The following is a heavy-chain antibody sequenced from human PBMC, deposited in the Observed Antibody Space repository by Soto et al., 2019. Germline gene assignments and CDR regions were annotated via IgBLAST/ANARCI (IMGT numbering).Heavy chain of an antibody. D-gene: IGHD6-13*01. CDR1: GFSFNTPSVG. CDR3: AHLKTLISGRQLGS. V-gene: IGHV2-5*01. Sequence: QITLKESGPSLVKPTQTLTLTCTFSGFSFNTPSVGVAWIRQPPGQALEWLALIYWNDDKRYSSSLKSRLFIAKDTSKKQVLLTVTDMDPADTATYYCAHLKTLISGRQLGSWGQGALVTVSS. J-gene: IGHJ5*02. CDR2: IYWNDDK.